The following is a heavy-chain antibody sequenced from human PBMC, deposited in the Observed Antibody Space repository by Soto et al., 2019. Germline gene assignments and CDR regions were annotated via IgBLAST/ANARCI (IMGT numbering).Heavy chain of an antibody. CDR2: IGRTSSPI. CDR3: ARDLMGETASGTFDY. J-gene: IGHJ4*02. Sequence: PGGSLRLSCATSGFTLSTYTMNWVRQAPGKGLEWIAFIGRTSSPIYYADSVKGRFTISRDNAMDSIYLQMDSLRDEDTALYYCARDLMGETASGTFDYWGQGTQVIVSS. D-gene: IGHD6-13*01. CDR1: GFTLSTYT. V-gene: IGHV3-48*02.